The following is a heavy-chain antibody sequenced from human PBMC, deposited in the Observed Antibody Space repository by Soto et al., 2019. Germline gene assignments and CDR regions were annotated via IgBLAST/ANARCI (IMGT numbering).Heavy chain of an antibody. Sequence: EVQLVESGGGLVKPGGSLRLSCAASGFTFSSYSMNWVRQAPGKGLEWVSSISSSSSYIYYADSVKGRFTISRDNAKNSLYLQMNSLRAEDTAVYYCARSIRGSWDLYYFDYWGQGTLVTVSS. J-gene: IGHJ4*02. V-gene: IGHV3-21*01. CDR2: ISSSSSYI. D-gene: IGHD6-13*01. CDR3: ARSIRGSWDLYYFDY. CDR1: GFTFSSYS.